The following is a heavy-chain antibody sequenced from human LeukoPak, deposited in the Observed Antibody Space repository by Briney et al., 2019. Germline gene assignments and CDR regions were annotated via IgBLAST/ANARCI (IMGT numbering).Heavy chain of an antibody. J-gene: IGHJ4*02. V-gene: IGHV3-7*01. Sequence: GGSLRLSCAASGFTFSSYWMSWVRQAPGKGLEWVAFTISRDNSKNTLYLQMNSLRAEDTAVYYCAKDFIAISEWEPLGYWGQGTLVTVSS. CDR3: AKDFIAISEWEPLGY. D-gene: IGHD1-26*01. CDR1: GFTFSSYW.